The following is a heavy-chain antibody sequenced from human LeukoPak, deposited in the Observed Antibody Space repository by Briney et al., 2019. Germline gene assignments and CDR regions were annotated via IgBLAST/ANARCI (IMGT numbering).Heavy chain of an antibody. CDR1: GFTFSSYG. J-gene: IGHJ4*02. D-gene: IGHD1-26*01. Sequence: GGSLRLSCTASGFTFSSYGMHWVRQAPGKGLEWVAFIRYDGSNKYYADSVKGRFTISRDNSKNTLYLQMNSLRAEDTAVYYCARRGYHDYSGFDYWGQGTLVTVSS. CDR3: ARRGYHDYSGFDY. CDR2: IRYDGSNK. V-gene: IGHV3-30*02.